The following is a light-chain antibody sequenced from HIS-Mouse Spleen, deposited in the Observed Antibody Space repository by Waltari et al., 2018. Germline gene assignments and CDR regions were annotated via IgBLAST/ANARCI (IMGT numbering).Light chain of an antibody. J-gene: IGLJ2*01. CDR2: DVS. V-gene: IGLV2-14*03. CDR1: SSDVGGYNY. Sequence: QSALTQPASVSGSPGQSITISCTGTSSDVGGYNYVSWYQQHPGKAPKLMIYDVSNRPRGVSNRVSGSKSGNTASLTISGLQAEDEADYYCSSYTSSSFNVVFGGGTKLTVL. CDR3: SSYTSSSFNVV.